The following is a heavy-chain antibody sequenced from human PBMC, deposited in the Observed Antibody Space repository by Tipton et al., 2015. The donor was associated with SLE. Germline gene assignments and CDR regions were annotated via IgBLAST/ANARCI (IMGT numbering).Heavy chain of an antibody. D-gene: IGHD3-22*01. Sequence: LSDYSMHWVRQAPGKGLEWVAIIWFDSSSRSYGASVKGRFTISRDNSNNMLYLQMNNLRGDDTAIYYCTRRQWLKGFDIWGQGTKVTVSS. CDR2: IWFDSSSR. V-gene: IGHV3-33*01. CDR3: TRRQWLKGFDI. CDR1: LSDYS. J-gene: IGHJ3*02.